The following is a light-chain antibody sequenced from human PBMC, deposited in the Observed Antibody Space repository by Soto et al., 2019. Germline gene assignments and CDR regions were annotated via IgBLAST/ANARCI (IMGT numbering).Light chain of an antibody. CDR2: GNS. J-gene: IGLJ2*01. CDR3: QYYDSSLSGYVV. V-gene: IGLV1-40*01. CDR1: SSNIGAGYD. Sequence: QSVLTQPPSVSGAPGQSVTISCTGSSSNIGAGYDVHWYQQLPGTAPKLLIYGNSNRPSGVPDRFSGSKSGTSASLAITGLQAEDGADYHCQYYDSSLSGYVVFGGGTQLTVL.